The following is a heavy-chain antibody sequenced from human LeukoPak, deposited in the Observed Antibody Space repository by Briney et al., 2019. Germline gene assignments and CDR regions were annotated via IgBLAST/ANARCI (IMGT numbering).Heavy chain of an antibody. J-gene: IGHJ5*02. D-gene: IGHD6-19*01. V-gene: IGHV4-59*01. CDR2: IYYSGTT. CDR3: ARGQPQRYSSGWYVNWFDP. Sequence: SETLSLTCTVSGASISSSYRSWIRQPPGKGLEWIGYIYYSGTTKYNPSLKSRVTISVDTSKNQFSLKVNSVAAADTAVYYCARGQPQRYSSGWYVNWFDPWGQGTLVTVSS. CDR1: GASISSSY.